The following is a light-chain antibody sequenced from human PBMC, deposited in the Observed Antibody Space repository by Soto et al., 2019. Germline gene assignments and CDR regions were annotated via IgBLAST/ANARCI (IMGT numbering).Light chain of an antibody. CDR3: SSYTDTKSLV. CDR1: SSDIGGYNS. J-gene: IGLJ1*01. Sequence: QSVLAQSPSASGSPGQSVTISCTGTSSDIGGYNSVSWYQQHPGKAPKVMIYDVTKRPSGVPDRFSGSKSGNTASLTVSALQAEDEADYYCSSYTDTKSLVFGTGTKVNVL. CDR2: DVT. V-gene: IGLV2-8*01.